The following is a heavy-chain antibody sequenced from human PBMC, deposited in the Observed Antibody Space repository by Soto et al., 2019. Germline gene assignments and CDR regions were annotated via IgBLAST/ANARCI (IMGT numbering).Heavy chain of an antibody. Sequence: SETLSLTCTVSGGSISSGGYYWSWIRQHPGKGLEWIGYIYYSGSTYYNPSLKSRVTISVDTSKNQSSLKLSSVTAADTAVYYCARDLGSYYDYWGQGTLVTVSS. CDR1: GGSISSGGYY. D-gene: IGHD1-26*01. V-gene: IGHV4-31*03. CDR2: IYYSGST. J-gene: IGHJ4*02. CDR3: ARDLGSYYDY.